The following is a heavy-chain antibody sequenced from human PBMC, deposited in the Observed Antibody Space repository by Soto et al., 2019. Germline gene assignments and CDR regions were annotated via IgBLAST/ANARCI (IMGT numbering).Heavy chain of an antibody. J-gene: IGHJ1*01. CDR2: IWYDGSNK. CDR1: GFTFSSYG. Sequence: QVQLVESGGGVVQPGRSLRLSCAASGFTFSSYGMHWVRQAPGKGLEWVAVIWYDGSNKYYADSVKGRFTISRDNSKNTLYLQMNSLRAEDTAVYYCARDGGGSYEYFQHWGQGTLVTVSS. V-gene: IGHV3-33*01. CDR3: ARDGGGSYEYFQH. D-gene: IGHD1-26*01.